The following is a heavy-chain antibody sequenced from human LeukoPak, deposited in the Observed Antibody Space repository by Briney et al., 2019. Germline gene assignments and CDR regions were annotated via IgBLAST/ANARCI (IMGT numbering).Heavy chain of an antibody. CDR3: ARVDTARGSNY. J-gene: IGHJ4*02. CDR2: ISAYNGNT. V-gene: IGHV1-18*01. CDR1: GYTFTSYD. D-gene: IGHD5-18*01. Sequence: EASVKVSCKASGYTFTSYDINWVRQATGQGLEWMGWISAYNGNTNYAQKLQGRVTMTTDTSTSTAYMELRSLRSDDTAVYYCARVDTARGSNYWGQGTLVTVSS.